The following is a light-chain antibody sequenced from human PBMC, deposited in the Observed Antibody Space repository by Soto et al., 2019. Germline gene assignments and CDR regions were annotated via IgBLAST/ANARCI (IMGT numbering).Light chain of an antibody. V-gene: IGKV1-8*01. J-gene: IGKJ5*01. CDR2: AAS. CDR3: QQSYSTHT. Sequence: AIPITHSPSSPSASTGERVTTTFRASQGISSYLAWYQQKPGKAPKLLIYAASTLQSGVPSRFSGSGSGTDFTLTISCLQSEDFATYYCQQSYSTHTFGQGTRLEIK. CDR1: QGISSY.